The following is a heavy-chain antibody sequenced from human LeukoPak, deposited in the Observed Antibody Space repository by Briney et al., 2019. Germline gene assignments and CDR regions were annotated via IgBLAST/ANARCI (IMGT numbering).Heavy chain of an antibody. J-gene: IGHJ4*02. CDR3: ARDNRDFWTLNY. V-gene: IGHV4-34*01. D-gene: IGHD3/OR15-3a*01. CDR1: GGSFSGYY. CDR2: INHSGST. Sequence: SETLSLTCAVYGGSFSGYYWSWIRQPPGKGLEWIGEINHSGSTNYNPSLKSRVTISVDTSKNQFSLKLSSVTAADTAVYYCARDNRDFWTLNYWGQGTLVTVSS.